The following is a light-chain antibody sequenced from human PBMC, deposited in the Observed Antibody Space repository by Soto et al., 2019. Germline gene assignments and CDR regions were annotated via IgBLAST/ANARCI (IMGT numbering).Light chain of an antibody. CDR2: EVT. CDR1: SSDVGGYKY. J-gene: IGLJ2*01. CDR3: SSYTSSSTVI. Sequence: QSALTQPASVSGFPGPSITISCTGTSSDVGGYKYVSWYQQHPGKAPKLMIYEVTNRPSGVSNRFSGSKSGNTASLTISGLQAEDEADYYCSSYTSSSTVIFGGGTKLTVL. V-gene: IGLV2-14*01.